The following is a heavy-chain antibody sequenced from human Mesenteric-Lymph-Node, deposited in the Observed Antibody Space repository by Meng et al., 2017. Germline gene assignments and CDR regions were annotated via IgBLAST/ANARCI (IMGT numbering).Heavy chain of an antibody. D-gene: IGHD4-17*01. Sequence: GESLKISCAASGFTFSSYSMTWVRQAPGKGLEWVSVISGSAVITYYADSVKGRFTISRDNFNNTLYLQMNSLRAEDTAVYYCAKITVTKTTASYWGQGTLVTVSS. CDR2: ISGSAVIT. CDR1: GFTFSSYS. V-gene: IGHV3-23*01. CDR3: AKITVTKTTASY. J-gene: IGHJ4*02.